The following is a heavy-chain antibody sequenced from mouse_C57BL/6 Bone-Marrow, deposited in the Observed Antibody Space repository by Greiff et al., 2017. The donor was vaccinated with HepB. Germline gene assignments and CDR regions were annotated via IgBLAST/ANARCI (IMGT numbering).Heavy chain of an antibody. Sequence: DVQLQESGTVLARPGASVKMSCKTSGYTFTSYWMHWVKQRPGQGLEWIGAIYPGNSDTSYNQKFKGKAKLTAVTSASTAYMELSSLTNEDSAVYYCTEYPGFAYWGQGTLVTVSA. V-gene: IGHV1-5*01. CDR1: GYTFTSYW. J-gene: IGHJ3*01. CDR2: IYPGNSDT. CDR3: TEYPGFAY. D-gene: IGHD5-2*01.